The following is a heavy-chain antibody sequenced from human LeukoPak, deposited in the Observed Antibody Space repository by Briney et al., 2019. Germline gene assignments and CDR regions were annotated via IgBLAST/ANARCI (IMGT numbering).Heavy chain of an antibody. D-gene: IGHD5-12*01. V-gene: IGHV3-21*01. J-gene: IGHJ5*02. Sequence: GGSLRLSCAASGFTFSTYSMYWVRQAPGKGLEWVSSISRSSTYIYYLDSVKGRFTISRDNAKNSLYLQMNSLRAEDTAIYYCARDLRGYDSSWFDPWGQGTLVTVSS. CDR3: ARDLRGYDSSWFDP. CDR2: ISRSSTYI. CDR1: GFTFSTYS.